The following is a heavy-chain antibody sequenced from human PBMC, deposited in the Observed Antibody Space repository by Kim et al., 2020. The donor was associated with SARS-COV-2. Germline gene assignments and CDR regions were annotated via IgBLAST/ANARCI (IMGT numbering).Heavy chain of an antibody. CDR3: AIGYSNNWYSYEGEYFQH. D-gene: IGHD6-13*01. V-gene: IGHV1-2*02. Sequence: ASVKVSCKASGYNFIDYYIHWVRQAPGQGLEWMGWINPNSGGTKFAQKFQGGVTMTRDTSISTAHMELSRLRSDDTAVYYCAIGYSNNWYSYEGEYFQHWGQGTLVTVSS. CDR2: INPNSGGT. CDR1: GYNFIDYY. J-gene: IGHJ1*01.